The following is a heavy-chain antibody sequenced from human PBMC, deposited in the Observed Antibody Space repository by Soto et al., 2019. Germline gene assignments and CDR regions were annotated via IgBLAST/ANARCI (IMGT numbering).Heavy chain of an antibody. CDR1: GFTFSSYG. V-gene: IGHV3-30*18. CDR2: ISYDGSNK. J-gene: IGHJ2*01. CDR3: AKDRRIDWYCDL. Sequence: QVQLVESGGGVVQPGRSLRLSCAASGFTFSSYGMHWVRQAPGKGLERVAVISYDGSNKYYADSVKGRFTISRDNSKNTLYLQMNSLRAEDTAVYYCAKDRRIDWYCDLWGRGTLVTVSS.